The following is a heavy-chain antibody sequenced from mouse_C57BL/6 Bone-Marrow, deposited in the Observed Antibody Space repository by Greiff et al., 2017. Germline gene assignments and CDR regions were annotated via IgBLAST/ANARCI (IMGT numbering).Heavy chain of an antibody. Sequence: QVQLQQSGAELARPGASVKLSCKASGYTFTSYGISWVKQRTGQGLEWIGEIYPRSGNTYYNEKFKGKATLTADKSSSTAYMELSSLTSEDSAVYFCARAGRGSRAVWGQGTMVTVSA. D-gene: IGHD3-3*01. CDR1: GYTFTSYG. CDR3: ARAGRGSRAV. J-gene: IGHJ3*01. CDR2: IYPRSGNT. V-gene: IGHV1-81*01.